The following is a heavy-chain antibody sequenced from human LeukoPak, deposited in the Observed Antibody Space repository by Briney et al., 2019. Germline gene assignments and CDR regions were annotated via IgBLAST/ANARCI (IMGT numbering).Heavy chain of an antibody. Sequence: ASVKVSCKASGYTFTSHFMHWVRQAPGQGLEWMGIINPRGGSTSYTQKFQGRVTMTRDTSTSTAYMELRSLRSDDTAVYYCARDHDDFWSGYYNDDGFDIWGQGTMVTVSS. CDR1: GYTFTSHF. V-gene: IGHV1-46*01. D-gene: IGHD3-3*01. CDR2: INPRGGST. J-gene: IGHJ3*02. CDR3: ARDHDDFWSGYYNDDGFDI.